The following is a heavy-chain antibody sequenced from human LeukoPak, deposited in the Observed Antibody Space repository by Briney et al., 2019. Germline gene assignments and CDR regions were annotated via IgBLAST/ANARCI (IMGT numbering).Heavy chain of an antibody. D-gene: IGHD1-26*01. CDR2: IKQDGSEK. V-gene: IGHV3-7*04. CDR3: ARDHIVGASNFDS. J-gene: IGHJ4*02. Sequence: GGSLRLSCAASGFTFSSYWMSWVRQPPGKGLEWVANIKQDGSEKYYVDSVKGRFTISRDNAQTSLYLQMNSLRAEDTAVYYCARDHIVGASNFDSWGQGALVTVSS. CDR1: GFTFSSYW.